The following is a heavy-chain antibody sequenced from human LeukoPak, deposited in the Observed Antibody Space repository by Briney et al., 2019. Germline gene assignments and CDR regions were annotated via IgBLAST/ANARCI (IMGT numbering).Heavy chain of an antibody. CDR2: IYSGGST. J-gene: IGHJ6*02. CDR1: GFTVSSNY. V-gene: IGHV3-66*01. CDR3: ARSPYCSSTSCENLYYYYGMDV. D-gene: IGHD2-2*01. Sequence: GGSLRLSCAASGFTVSSNYMSWVRQAPGKGLEWVSVIYSGGSTYYADSVKGRFTISRDNSKNTLYLQMNSLRAEDTALYHCARSPYCSSTSCENLYYYYGMDVWGQGTTVTVSS.